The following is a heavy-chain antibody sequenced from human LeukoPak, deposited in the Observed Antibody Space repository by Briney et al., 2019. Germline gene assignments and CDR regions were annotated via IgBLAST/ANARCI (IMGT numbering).Heavy chain of an antibody. V-gene: IGHV4-61*01. Sequence: SETLSLTCTVSRGSITDSTYYWGWIRQPPGKGLEWIGYIYYHGSTNYNPSLKSRVTFSVDTSKNQFSLKLSSVTAADTAVYYCAREYSAFDYWGQGTLVTVSS. CDR2: IYYHGST. D-gene: IGHD6-13*01. J-gene: IGHJ4*02. CDR1: RGSITDSTYY. CDR3: AREYSAFDY.